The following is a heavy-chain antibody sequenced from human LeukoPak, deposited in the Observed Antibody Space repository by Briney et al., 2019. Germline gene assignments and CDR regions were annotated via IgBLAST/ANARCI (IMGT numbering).Heavy chain of an antibody. Sequence: GGSLRLSCAASGFTFSTSWMTWVRQAPGKGLEWVANINGDGSLNGHVASVKGRFTISRDNAKNSVYLQMISLRAEDTAVYYCARVVRGGIRGVIIHYYYMDVWGKGTTVTVSS. CDR2: INGDGSLN. J-gene: IGHJ6*03. CDR1: GFTFSTSW. V-gene: IGHV3-7*01. CDR3: ARVVRGGIRGVIIHYYYMDV. D-gene: IGHD3-10*01.